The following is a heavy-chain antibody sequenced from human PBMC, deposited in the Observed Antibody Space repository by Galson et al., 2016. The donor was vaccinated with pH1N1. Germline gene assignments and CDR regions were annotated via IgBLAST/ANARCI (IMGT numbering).Heavy chain of an antibody. CDR2: MNPNSGNT. D-gene: IGHD1-14*01. CDR3: ARGRKYAMDV. V-gene: IGHV1-8*01. Sequence: QSGAEVKKPGESLKTSCKASGYTFTSYDINWVRQATGQGLEWMGWMNPNSGNTGSAQKFQGRVTMTRNSSITTAYMELSSLRFEDTAVYYCARGRKYAMDVWGQGTTVTVSS. J-gene: IGHJ6*02. CDR1: GYTFTSYD.